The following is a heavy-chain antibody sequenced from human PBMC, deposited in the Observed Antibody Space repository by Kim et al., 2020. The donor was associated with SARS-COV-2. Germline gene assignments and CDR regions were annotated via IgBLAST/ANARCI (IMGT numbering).Heavy chain of an antibody. CDR1: GFTFSSYG. CDR2: ISYDGSNK. D-gene: IGHD5-18*01. V-gene: IGHV3-30*18. CDR3: AKSHGGYSYGYSYYYGM. Sequence: GGSLRLSCAASGFTFSSYGMHWVRQAPGKGLEWVAVISYDGSNKYYADSVKGRFTISRDNSKNTLYLQMNSLRAEDTAVYYCAKSHGGYSYGYSYYYGM. J-gene: IGHJ6*01.